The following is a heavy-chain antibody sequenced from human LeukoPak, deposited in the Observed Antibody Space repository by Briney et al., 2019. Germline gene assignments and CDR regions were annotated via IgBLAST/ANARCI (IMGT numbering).Heavy chain of an antibody. CDR3: ARGGYSSSWYDAFDI. Sequence: ASVKVSCKASGYTFTSYDINWVRQATGQGLEWMGWMNPNSGNTGYVQKFQGRVTMTRNTSISTAYMELSSLRSEDTAVYYCARGGYSSSWYDAFDIWGQGTMVTVSS. D-gene: IGHD6-13*01. J-gene: IGHJ3*02. V-gene: IGHV1-8*01. CDR2: MNPNSGNT. CDR1: GYTFTSYD.